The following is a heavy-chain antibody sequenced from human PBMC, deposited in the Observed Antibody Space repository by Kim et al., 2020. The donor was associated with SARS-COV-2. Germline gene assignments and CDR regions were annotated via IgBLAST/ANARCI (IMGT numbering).Heavy chain of an antibody. CDR3: ARIQGTGGPLDY. Sequence: GGSLRLSCAASGFTFSSYEMNWVRQAPGKGLEWVSYISSSGSTIYYADSVKGRFTISRDNAKNSLYLQMNSLRAEDTAVYYCARIQGTGGPLDYWGQGTLVTVSS. J-gene: IGHJ4*02. CDR2: ISSSGSTI. D-gene: IGHD5-18*01. V-gene: IGHV3-48*03. CDR1: GFTFSSYE.